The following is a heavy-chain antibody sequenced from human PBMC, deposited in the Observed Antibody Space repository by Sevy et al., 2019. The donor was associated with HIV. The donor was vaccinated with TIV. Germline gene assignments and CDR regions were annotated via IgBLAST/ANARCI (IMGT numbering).Heavy chain of an antibody. J-gene: IGHJ4*02. CDR2: ISTYNGNT. D-gene: IGHD2-2*02. Sequence: ASVKVSCKASSYTVGSYGITWVRQAPGQGLEWMGWISTYNGNTKYAPKLQGRATLTTDTSTSTVYMELTNLRSDDTAVYFCARGASIPATIPDYFDYWGQGTLVTVSS. CDR3: ARGASIPATIPDYFDY. CDR1: SYTVGSYG. V-gene: IGHV1-18*01.